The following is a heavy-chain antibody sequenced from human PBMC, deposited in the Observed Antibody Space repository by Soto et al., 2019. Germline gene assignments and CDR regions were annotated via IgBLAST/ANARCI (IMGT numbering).Heavy chain of an antibody. CDR3: AKVREDLWYFDY. CDR2: ISYDGSNK. D-gene: IGHD3-10*01. CDR1: GFTFSSYG. Sequence: GGSLRLSCAASGFTFSSYGMHWVRQAPGKGLEWVAVISYDGSNKYYADSVKGRFTISRDNSKNTLYLQMNSLRAEDTAVYYCAKVREDLWYFDYWGQGSLVTVSS. J-gene: IGHJ4*02. V-gene: IGHV3-30*18.